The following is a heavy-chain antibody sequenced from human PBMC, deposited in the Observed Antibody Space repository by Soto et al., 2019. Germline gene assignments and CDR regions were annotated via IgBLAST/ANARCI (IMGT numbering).Heavy chain of an antibody. J-gene: IGHJ4*02. V-gene: IGHV1-8*01. D-gene: IGHD3-3*01. Sequence: GASVKVSCKTSGYTFTDYDINWVRQAPGQGLEWMGWVSPDHGNAGYAQQFQGRVTMTSDTSISTVFMELTNLRSEDTAVYYCAKDSRGRTTIFGVVISRGIIFDYWGQGTLVTVSS. CDR1: GYTFTDYD. CDR2: VSPDHGNA. CDR3: AKDSRGRTTIFGVVISRGIIFDY.